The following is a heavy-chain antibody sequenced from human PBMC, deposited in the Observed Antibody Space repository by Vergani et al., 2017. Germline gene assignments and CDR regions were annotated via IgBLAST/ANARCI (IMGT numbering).Heavy chain of an antibody. V-gene: IGHV1-46*01. CDR1: GYTFTSYY. CDR2: INPSGGST. Sequence: QVQLVQSGAEVKKPGASGKVSCKASGYTFTSYYMHWVRQAPGQGLEWMGIINPSGGSTSYAQKFQGRVTMTRDTSTSTVYMELSSLRSEDTAVYYCAXLWFGELSPLGMDVWGQGTTVTVSS. D-gene: IGHD3-10*01. J-gene: IGHJ6*02. CDR3: AXLWFGELSPLGMDV.